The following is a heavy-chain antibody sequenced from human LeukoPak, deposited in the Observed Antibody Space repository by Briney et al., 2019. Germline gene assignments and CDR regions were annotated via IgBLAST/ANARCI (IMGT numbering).Heavy chain of an antibody. CDR2: ISWNSGSI. CDR3: AKDIGAAGWDRSWSRGSFFDY. CDR1: GFTFDDYA. D-gene: IGHD6-13*01. J-gene: IGHJ4*02. V-gene: IGHV3-9*01. Sequence: GRSLRLSCAASGFTFDDYAMHWVRQAPGKGLEWVSGISWNSGSIGYADSVKGRFTISRDNAKNSLYLQMNSLRAEDTALYYCAKDIGAAGWDRSWSRGSFFDYWGQGTLVTVSS.